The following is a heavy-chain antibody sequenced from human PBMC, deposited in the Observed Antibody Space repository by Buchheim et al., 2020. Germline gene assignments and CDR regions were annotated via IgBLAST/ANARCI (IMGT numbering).Heavy chain of an antibody. CDR3: ARRLSSSSMGYYFDY. D-gene: IGHD6-6*01. CDR2: ISYDGSNK. Sequence: QVQLVESGGGVVQPGRSLRLSCAASGFTFSSYAMHWVRQAPGKGLEWVAVISYDGSNKYYADSVKGRFTISRDNSHNTLYLQMNSLRAEDTAVYYCARRLSSSSMGYYFDYWGQGTL. J-gene: IGHJ4*02. CDR1: GFTFSSYA. V-gene: IGHV3-30*04.